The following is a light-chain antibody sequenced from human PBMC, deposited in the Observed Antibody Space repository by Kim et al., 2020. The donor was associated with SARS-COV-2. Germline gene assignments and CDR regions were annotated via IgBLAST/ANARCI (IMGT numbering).Light chain of an antibody. Sequence: DIQMTQSPSSLSASVGDRVTITCRASQGIGNDLGWFQQLPGKAPKRLIYSASRLQSGVPSRFSGSGSGTDFTLTISSLQPEDFATYFCLQHKTYPRTFGQGTKVDIK. CDR2: SAS. CDR1: QGIGND. J-gene: IGKJ1*01. CDR3: LQHKTYPRT. V-gene: IGKV1-17*01.